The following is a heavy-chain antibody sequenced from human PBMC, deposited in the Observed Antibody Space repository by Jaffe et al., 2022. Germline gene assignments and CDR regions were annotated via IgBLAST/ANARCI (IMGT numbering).Heavy chain of an antibody. Sequence: QVQLVQSGAEVKKPGASVKVSCKASGYTFTSYAMHWVRQAPGQRLEWMGWINAGNGNTKYSQKFQGRVTITRDTSASTAYMELSSLRSEDTAVYYCATSIRMGFLEWLSPWYFDYWGQGTLVTVSS. CDR3: ATSIRMGFLEWLSPWYFDY. D-gene: IGHD3-3*01. CDR1: GYTFTSYA. V-gene: IGHV1-3*01. CDR2: INAGNGNT. J-gene: IGHJ4*02.